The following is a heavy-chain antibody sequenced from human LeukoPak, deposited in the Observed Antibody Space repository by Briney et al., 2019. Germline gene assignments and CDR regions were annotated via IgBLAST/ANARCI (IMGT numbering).Heavy chain of an antibody. Sequence: SETLSLTCTVSVGSISSSSYYWGWIRQPPGKGLEWIGSIYYSGSTYYNPPLKSRVTISVDTSKNQFSLKLSSVTAADTAVYYCAREGSRYYEFRGRDSRAFDIWGQGTMVTVSS. CDR2: IYYSGST. CDR1: VGSISSSSYY. CDR3: AREGSRYYEFRGRDSRAFDI. J-gene: IGHJ3*02. D-gene: IGHD3-3*01. V-gene: IGHV4-39*07.